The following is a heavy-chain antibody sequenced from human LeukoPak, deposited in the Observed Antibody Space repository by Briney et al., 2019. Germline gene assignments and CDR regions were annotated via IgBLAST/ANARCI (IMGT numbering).Heavy chain of an antibody. J-gene: IGHJ6*04. D-gene: IGHD2-2*01. Sequence: SGTLSLTCAVSGGSISSSNWWSWVRQPPGKGLEWIGEIYHSGSTNYNPSLKSRVTISVDKSKNQFSLKLSSVTAADTAVYYCASLVVPAAMGGGTNYYYYGMDVWGKGTTVTASS. CDR1: GGSISSSNW. V-gene: IGHV4-4*02. CDR2: IYHSGST. CDR3: ASLVVPAAMGGGTNYYYYGMDV.